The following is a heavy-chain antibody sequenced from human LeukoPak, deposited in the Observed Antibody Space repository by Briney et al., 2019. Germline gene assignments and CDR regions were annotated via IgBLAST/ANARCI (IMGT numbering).Heavy chain of an antibody. CDR3: ARGLHYNILTGGMDV. J-gene: IGHJ6*02. D-gene: IGHD3-9*01. CDR1: GGSISSYY. V-gene: IGHV4-34*01. CDR2: MSHTGAT. Sequence: SETLSLTCTVSGGSISSYYWSWIRQSPEKGLEWIGEMSHTGATNYNPSLRSRVTVSVDTSKKQFSLNLRSVTAADTAVYYCARGLHYNILTGGMDVWGQGTTVIVSS.